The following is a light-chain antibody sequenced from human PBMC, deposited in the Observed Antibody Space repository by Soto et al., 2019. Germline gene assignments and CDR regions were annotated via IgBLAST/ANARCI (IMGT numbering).Light chain of an antibody. J-gene: IGLJ3*02. Sequence: QSVLTQPPSVSAAPGQKVTISCSGSSSNIGTNYVSWYQHLPGTAPKLLIYDNDKRPSGIPDRFSGSKSGSSATLGITGLQTGDEADYYCATWQSSLTGGWVFGGGTKLTVL. V-gene: IGLV1-51*01. CDR1: SSNIGTNY. CDR3: ATWQSSLTGGWV. CDR2: DND.